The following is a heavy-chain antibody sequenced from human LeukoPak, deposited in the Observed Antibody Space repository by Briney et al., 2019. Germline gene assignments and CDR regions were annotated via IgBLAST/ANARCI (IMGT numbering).Heavy chain of an antibody. CDR1: GFNFSKYW. Sequence: GGSLRLSCAASGFNFSKYWMSWVRQAPGKGPEWVADIQKDGSERSYADSVKGRFSISRDNAKNSLFLQLNSVRVEDTAVYYCAKDMGYYDSRAGFDYWGQGTLVTVSS. V-gene: IGHV3-7*01. D-gene: IGHD3-22*01. J-gene: IGHJ4*02. CDR3: AKDMGYYDSRAGFDY. CDR2: IQKDGSER.